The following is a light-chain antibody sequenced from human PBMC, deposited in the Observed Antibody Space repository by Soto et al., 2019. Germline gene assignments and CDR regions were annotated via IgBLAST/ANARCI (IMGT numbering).Light chain of an antibody. V-gene: IGLV2-14*01. CDR1: SSDVGGYNY. Sequence: QSALTQPASVSGSPGQSITISCTGTSSDVGGYNYVSWYQQHPGKDPKLMIYDVSNRPSGVSNRFSSSKSGNTASLTISGLQAEDEADYYCSSYTSSSTVVFGGGTKLTVL. CDR3: SSYTSSSTVV. J-gene: IGLJ2*01. CDR2: DVS.